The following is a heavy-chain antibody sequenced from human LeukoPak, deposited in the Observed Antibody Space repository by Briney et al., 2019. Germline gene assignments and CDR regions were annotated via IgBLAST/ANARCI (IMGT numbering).Heavy chain of an antibody. J-gene: IGHJ3*02. CDR1: GYTFTAHD. CDR2: MNPNSGNT. CDR3: ARALRFLEWLSGDDAFDI. V-gene: IGHV1-8*03. D-gene: IGHD3-3*01. Sequence: ASVKVSCKASGYTFTAHDINWVRQATGQGLEWMGWMNPNSGNTGYAQKFQGRVTITADESTSTAYMELSSLRSEDTAVYYCARALRFLEWLSGDDAFDIWGQGTMVTVSS.